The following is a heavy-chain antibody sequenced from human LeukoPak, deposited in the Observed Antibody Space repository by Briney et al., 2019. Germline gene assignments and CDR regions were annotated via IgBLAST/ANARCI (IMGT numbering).Heavy chain of an antibody. D-gene: IGHD6-13*01. J-gene: IGHJ4*02. CDR2: INHSGST. V-gene: IGHV4-34*01. CDR1: GGSFSGYY. Sequence: SQTLSLTCAVYGGSFSGYYWSWIRQPPGKGLEWIGEINHSGSTNYNPSLKSRVTISVDTSKNQFSLKLSSVTAADTAVYYCARVGDQYSSSPLNYFDYWGQGTLVTVSS. CDR3: ARVGDQYSSSPLNYFDY.